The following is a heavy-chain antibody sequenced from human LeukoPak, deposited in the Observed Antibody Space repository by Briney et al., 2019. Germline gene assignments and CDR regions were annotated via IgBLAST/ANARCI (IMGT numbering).Heavy chain of an antibody. Sequence: ASVKVSCKASGYTFTSYGISWVRQAPGQGLEWMGWISAYNGNTNYAQKLQGRVTMTTDTSTSTAYMELRSLRSDDTAVYYCARAVLDTAMEEDWFDPWGQGTLVTVSS. CDR3: ARAVLDTAMEEDWFDP. V-gene: IGHV1-18*01. D-gene: IGHD5-18*01. CDR2: ISAYNGNT. CDR1: GYTFTSYG. J-gene: IGHJ5*02.